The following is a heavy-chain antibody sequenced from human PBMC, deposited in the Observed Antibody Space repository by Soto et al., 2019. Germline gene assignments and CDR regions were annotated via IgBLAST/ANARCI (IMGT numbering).Heavy chain of an antibody. CDR1: GGSTSSYC. Sequence: QVQLQESGPGLVKPSETLSLTCTVTGGSTSSYCWSWLRQPPGKGLEWIGYISYSGSTDYNPSLKSRVTISVDTSKNQFSLKLSSATAADTAVYYCARHGGSYSFDYWGQGTLVTVSS. J-gene: IGHJ4*02. CDR3: ARHGGSYSFDY. CDR2: ISYSGST. V-gene: IGHV4-59*08. D-gene: IGHD1-26*01.